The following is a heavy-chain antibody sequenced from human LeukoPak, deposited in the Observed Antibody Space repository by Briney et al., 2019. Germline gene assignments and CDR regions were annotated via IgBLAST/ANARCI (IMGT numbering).Heavy chain of an antibody. D-gene: IGHD3-22*01. CDR3: AKGSVLYGYYYDSRGYSNLDH. J-gene: IGHJ4*02. CDR2: IRYDGSNK. CDR1: GFTFSSYG. Sequence: GGSLRLSCAASGFTFSSYGMHWVRQAPGKGLEWVAFIRYDGSNKYYADSVKGRFTISRDNSKNTLYLQMNSLRAEDTAVYYCAKGSVLYGYYYDSRGYSNLDHWGQGTLVTVSS. V-gene: IGHV3-30*02.